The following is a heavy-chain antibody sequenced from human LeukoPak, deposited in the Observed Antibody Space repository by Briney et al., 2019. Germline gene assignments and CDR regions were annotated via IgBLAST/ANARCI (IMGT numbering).Heavy chain of an antibody. Sequence: SETLSLTRAVYGGSFSAYYWSCIRQLPLKGLEWSGEINHSGSTNYNPSLKSRVTISVDTSKNQFSLKLSSVTAADTAVYYCARKDIVVVPAASYYFDYWGQGTLATVSS. J-gene: IGHJ4*02. V-gene: IGHV4-34*01. D-gene: IGHD2-2*01. CDR3: ARKDIVVVPAASYYFDY. CDR2: INHSGST. CDR1: GGSFSAYY.